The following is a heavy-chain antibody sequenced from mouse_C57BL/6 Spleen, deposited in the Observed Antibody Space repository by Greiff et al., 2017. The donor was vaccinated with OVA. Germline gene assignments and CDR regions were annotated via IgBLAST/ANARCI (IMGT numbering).Heavy chain of an antibody. V-gene: IGHV1-64*01. CDR1: GYTFTSYW. Sequence: QVQLQQPGAELVKPGASVKLSCKASGYTFTSYWMHWVKQRPGQGLEWIGMIHPNSGSTNYNEKFKSKATLTVDKSSSTAYMQLSSLTSEDSAVYYCARPPGGLRPFDYWGQGTTLTVSS. D-gene: IGHD2-4*01. CDR3: ARPPGGLRPFDY. J-gene: IGHJ2*01. CDR2: IHPNSGST.